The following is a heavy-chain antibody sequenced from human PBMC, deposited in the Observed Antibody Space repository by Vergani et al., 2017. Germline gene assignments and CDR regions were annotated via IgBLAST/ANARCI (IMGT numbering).Heavy chain of an antibody. V-gene: IGHV3-30*02. CDR3: AKEGAEVPSYGMDV. D-gene: IGHD1-1*01. Sequence: QVQLVESGGGVVQPGGSRRLSCAASGFTFRSYAMHWFRQAPGKGLEWVAFIRYDGSNDYYADSVKGRFTISRDNSKNTLYLQMNSLRAEDTAVYYCAKEGAEVPSYGMDVWGQGTTVTVSS. CDR1: GFTFRSYA. CDR2: IRYDGSND. J-gene: IGHJ6*02.